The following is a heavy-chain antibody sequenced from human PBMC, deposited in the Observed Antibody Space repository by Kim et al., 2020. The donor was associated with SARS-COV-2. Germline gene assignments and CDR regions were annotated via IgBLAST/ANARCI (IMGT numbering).Heavy chain of an antibody. CDR1: GFTFSDYY. V-gene: IGHV3-11*04. CDR3: ARDHLDVTMVRGVIITPPYYYYGMDV. Sequence: GGSLRLSCAASGFTFSDYYMSWIRQAPGTGLELVSYISSSGRTIYYEDSVKGRFTIARDKAKNSLYLQMNSLRAEDTAVYYCARDHLDVTMVRGVIITPPYYYYGMDVWGQGTTVTVSS. D-gene: IGHD3-10*01. J-gene: IGHJ6*02. CDR2: ISSSGRTI.